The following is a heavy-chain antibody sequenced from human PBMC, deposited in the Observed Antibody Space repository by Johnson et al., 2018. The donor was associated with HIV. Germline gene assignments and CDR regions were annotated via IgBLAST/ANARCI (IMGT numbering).Heavy chain of an antibody. D-gene: IGHD3-3*01. Sequence: VQLVESGGGVVQPGRSLRLSCAASGFTFSTYGMHWVRQAPGKGLEWVAVILYDGSNKYYTDSVKGRFTISRDNSKNTLHLQMNSPRAEDTAIYHCARVSDFGVVILGAFDIWGQGTMVTVSS. CDR2: ILYDGSNK. CDR3: ARVSDFGVVILGAFDI. J-gene: IGHJ3*02. V-gene: IGHV3-30*19. CDR1: GFTFSTYG.